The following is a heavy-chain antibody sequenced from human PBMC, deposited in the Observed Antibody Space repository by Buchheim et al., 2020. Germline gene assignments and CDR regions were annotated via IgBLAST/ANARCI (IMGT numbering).Heavy chain of an antibody. V-gene: IGHV3-7*01. CDR1: GFTFSSYW. J-gene: IGHJ4*02. Sequence: EVQVVESGGGLVQTGGSLRVSCAGSGFTFSSYWMGWVRQAPGRGLEWVATIKEDGSETYYVDSVKGRFTISRDNAKHSLYLQMNSLRAEDTAVYYCARLDRTVAGVIDYWGQGTL. D-gene: IGHD3-16*01. CDR2: IKEDGSET. CDR3: ARLDRTVAGVIDY.